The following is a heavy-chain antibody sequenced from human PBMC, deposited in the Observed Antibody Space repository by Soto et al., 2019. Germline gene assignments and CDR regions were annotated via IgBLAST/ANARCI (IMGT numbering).Heavy chain of an antibody. D-gene: IGHD3-10*01. V-gene: IGHV4-31*03. CDR2: IYYSGNT. CDR1: GDSISSGDYY. J-gene: IGHJ6*03. Sequence: PSETLSLTCTVSGDSISSGDYYWSWIRQHPGKGLEWIGYIYYSGNTYYNPSLKSRVIISVDTSKNQFSLKLSSVTAADTAVYYCAREVRGMVRGIITNYYYYMDVWGKGTTVTVS. CDR3: AREVRGMVRGIITNYYYYMDV.